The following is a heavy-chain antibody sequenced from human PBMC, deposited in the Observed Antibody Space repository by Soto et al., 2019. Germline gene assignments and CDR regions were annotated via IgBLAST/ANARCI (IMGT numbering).Heavy chain of an antibody. CDR1: GFTFGNYW. V-gene: IGHV3-7*05. Sequence: EVQLVESGGGLVQPGGSLRLSCAASGFTFGNYWMTWVRQAPGKGLEWVANIKGAGSAKSNLDSVRGRFTVSRDNAENSLFLQMNILRAEDTALYYCARDVSPGSSGYYLEAFDIWGQGTMVTVS. J-gene: IGHJ3*02. CDR2: IKGAGSAK. D-gene: IGHD6-25*01. CDR3: ARDVSPGSSGYYLEAFDI.